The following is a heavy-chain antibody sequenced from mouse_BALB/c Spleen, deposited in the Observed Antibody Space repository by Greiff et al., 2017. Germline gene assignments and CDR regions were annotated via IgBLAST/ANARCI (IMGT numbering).Heavy chain of an antibody. CDR2: ISSGGST. Sequence: DVQLVESGGGLVKPGGSLKLSCAASGFTFSSYAMSWVRQTPEKRLEWVASISSGGSTYYPDSVKGRFTISRDNARNILYLQMSSLRSEDTAMYYCARETPSYGSSYLYYFDYWGQGTTLTVSS. D-gene: IGHD1-1*01. J-gene: IGHJ2*01. CDR3: ARETPSYGSSYLYYFDY. V-gene: IGHV5-6-5*01. CDR1: GFTFSSYA.